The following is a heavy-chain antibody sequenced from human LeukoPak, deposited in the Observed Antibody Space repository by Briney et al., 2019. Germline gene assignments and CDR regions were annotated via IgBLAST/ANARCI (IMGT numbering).Heavy chain of an antibody. CDR3: ARVEYYYDSSGYYYFDY. CDR2: IRTTAEGAKYA. D-gene: IGHD3-22*01. V-gene: IGHV3-48*01. Sequence: GGSLRLSCATSGFSFTDYPMNWVRQAPGKGLEWISNIRTTAEGAKYAYYADSVKGRVTISRDDGKNTLYLHMNSLRAEDTAVYYCARVEYYYDSSGYYYFDYWGQGTLVTVSS. CDR1: GFSFTDYP. J-gene: IGHJ4*02.